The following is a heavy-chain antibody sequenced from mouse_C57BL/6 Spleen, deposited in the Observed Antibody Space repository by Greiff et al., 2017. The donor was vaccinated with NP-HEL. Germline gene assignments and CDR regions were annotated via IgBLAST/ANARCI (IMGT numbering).Heavy chain of an antibody. D-gene: IGHD1-1*01. V-gene: IGHV5-6*02. CDR2: ISSGGSYT. CDR3: ARRVYGSSLYAMDY. J-gene: IGHJ4*01. Sequence: EVKVVESGGDLVKPGGSLKLSCAASGFTFSSYGMSWVRQTPDKRLEWVATISSGGSYTYYPVSVKGRFTISRDNAKNTLYLQMSILKSEGTAMYYCARRVYGSSLYAMDYWGQGTSVTVSS. CDR1: GFTFSSYG.